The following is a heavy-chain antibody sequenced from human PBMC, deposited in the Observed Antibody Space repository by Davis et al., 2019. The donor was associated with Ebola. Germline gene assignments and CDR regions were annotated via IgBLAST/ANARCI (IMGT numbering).Heavy chain of an antibody. V-gene: IGHV3-23*01. CDR3: ASGGYCSSTTCYEGMDV. CDR2: ISGSGGST. J-gene: IGHJ6*02. D-gene: IGHD2-2*01. Sequence: GGSLRLSCAASGFTFSSYAMSWVRQAPGKGLEWVSAISGSGGSTYYADSVKGRFTISRDNSKNTLYLQMNSRRAEATAVYYCASGGYCSSTTCYEGMDVWGQGTTVTVSS. CDR1: GFTFSSYA.